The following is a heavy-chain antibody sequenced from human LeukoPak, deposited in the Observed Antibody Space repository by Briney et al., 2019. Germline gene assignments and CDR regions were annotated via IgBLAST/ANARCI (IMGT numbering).Heavy chain of an antibody. D-gene: IGHD3-9*01. V-gene: IGHV3-48*03. CDR3: ARDTLNGPFVISLDY. CDR2: ITSDGHVE. Sequence: GGSLRLSCAASGFSFASYGMNWVRQAPGEGLEWVSHITSDGHVETYVDSVRGRFTMSRDNAKDLLFLQMNGLRAEDTAVYYCARDTLNGPFVISLDYWGQGALVTVSS. J-gene: IGHJ4*02. CDR1: GFSFASYG.